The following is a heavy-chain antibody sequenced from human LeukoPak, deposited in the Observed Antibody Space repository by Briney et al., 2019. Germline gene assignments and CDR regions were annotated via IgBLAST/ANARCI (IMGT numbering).Heavy chain of an antibody. V-gene: IGHV4-59*01. D-gene: IGHD3-22*01. Sequence: SETLSLTCTVSGGSISSYYWSWIRQPPGKGLEWIGYIYYSGSTNYNPSLKSRVTISVDTSKNQFSLKLSSVTAADTAVYYCAGGGTTYYYDSSGYYYLDYWGQGTLVTVSS. CDR3: AGGGTTYYYDSSGYYYLDY. J-gene: IGHJ4*02. CDR1: GGSISSYY. CDR2: IYYSGST.